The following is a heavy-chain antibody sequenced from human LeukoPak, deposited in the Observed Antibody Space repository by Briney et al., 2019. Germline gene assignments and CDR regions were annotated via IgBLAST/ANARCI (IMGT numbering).Heavy chain of an antibody. CDR1: GFTFVDYG. J-gene: IGHJ4*02. CDR2: ISSSSSYI. Sequence: GGSLRLSCAASGFTFVDYGMNWVRQAPGKGLEWVSSISSSSSYIYYADSVKGRFTISRDNAKNSLYLQMNSLRAEDTAVYYCARVQRAITMIVVVDTSDYWGQGTLVTVSS. D-gene: IGHD3-22*01. CDR3: ARVQRAITMIVVVDTSDY. V-gene: IGHV3-21*01.